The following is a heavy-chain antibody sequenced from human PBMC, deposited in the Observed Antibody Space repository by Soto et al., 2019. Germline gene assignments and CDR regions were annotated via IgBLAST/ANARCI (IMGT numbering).Heavy chain of an antibody. CDR3: AKAGVYSNNHYCDY. V-gene: IGHV3-23*01. Sequence: GGSLRLSCAASGFTFSSYAMNLVRQAPGKGLEWVSAISGSGGSTYYADSVKGRFTISRDNCKHTLYLQMNSLRAEDTAVYYCAKAGVYSNNHYCDYWGQGTLVTVSS. CDR1: GFTFSSYA. J-gene: IGHJ4*02. CDR2: ISGSGGST. D-gene: IGHD4-4*01.